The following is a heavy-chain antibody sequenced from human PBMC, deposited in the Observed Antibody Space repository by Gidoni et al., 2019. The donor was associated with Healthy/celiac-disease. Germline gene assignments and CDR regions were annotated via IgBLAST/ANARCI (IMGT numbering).Heavy chain of an antibody. D-gene: IGHD6-13*01. CDR1: GGSFSGYY. J-gene: IGHJ5*02. CDR2: INHRGST. Sequence: VQLQQWGAGLLKPSETLSLTCAVYGGSFSGYYWSWIRQPPGKGLEWSGEINHRGSTNYNPSLKSRVTISVDTPKHQFSLKLSSVTAADTAVYYCARLAYSSSWYRGGNWFDPWGQGTLVTVSS. V-gene: IGHV4-34*01. CDR3: ARLAYSSSWYRGGNWFDP.